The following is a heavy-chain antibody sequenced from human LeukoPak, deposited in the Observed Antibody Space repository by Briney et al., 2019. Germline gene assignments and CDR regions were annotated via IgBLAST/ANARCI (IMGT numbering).Heavy chain of an antibody. J-gene: IGHJ1*01. CDR3: ARDHPTDGHFQH. D-gene: IGHD4-17*01. CDR2: VSTGSNYI. Sequence: GGSLRLSCTASGFTFSSYSLNWVRQAPGKGLEWVSSVSTGSNYIYYADSVKGRFTISRDNDKNSLYLQMSSLRAEDTAVYYCARDHPTDGHFQHWGQGTLVTVSS. V-gene: IGHV3-21*01. CDR1: GFTFSSYS.